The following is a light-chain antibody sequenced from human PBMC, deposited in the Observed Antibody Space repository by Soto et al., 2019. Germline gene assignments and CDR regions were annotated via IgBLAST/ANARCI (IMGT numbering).Light chain of an antibody. Sequence: EIVMTQSPATLSVSPGERATLSCRARQSISNNLAWYQQQPGQAPRLLIYGASTRAAGVPATFSGSGSGTEFTLTISSLQSEDFAVYYCQQYSNWPLSFGGGTKVEIK. CDR1: QSISNN. CDR3: QQYSNWPLS. J-gene: IGKJ4*01. V-gene: IGKV3-15*01. CDR2: GAS.